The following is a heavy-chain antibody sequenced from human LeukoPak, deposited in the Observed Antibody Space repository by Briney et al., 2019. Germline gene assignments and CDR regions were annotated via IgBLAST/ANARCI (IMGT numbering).Heavy chain of an antibody. CDR3: ATVLTTVTTGAYDY. CDR2: FDPEDGET. J-gene: IGHJ4*02. D-gene: IGHD4-11*01. Sequence: ASVEVSCKVSGYTLTELSMHWVRQAPGKGLEWMGGFDPEDGETIYAQKFQGRVTMTEDTSTDTAYMELSSLRSEDTAVYYCATVLTTVTTGAYDYWGQGTLVTVSS. V-gene: IGHV1-24*01. CDR1: GYTLTELS.